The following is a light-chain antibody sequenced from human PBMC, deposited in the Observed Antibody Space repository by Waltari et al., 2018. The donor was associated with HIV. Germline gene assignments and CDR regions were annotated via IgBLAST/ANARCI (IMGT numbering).Light chain of an antibody. J-gene: IGLJ2*01. CDR1: SSDVGAYDY. CDR3: CSYASRGTLV. CDR2: EVS. V-gene: IGLV2-14*01. Sequence: QSALTQPASVSAPPGQPITISCTGTSSDVGAYDYVPWYQHHPGQAPKPMISEVSRRPSWVSSLFSGPKSGTPASLTISVLPAEDEADYYCCSYASRGTLVFGGGTKLTVL.